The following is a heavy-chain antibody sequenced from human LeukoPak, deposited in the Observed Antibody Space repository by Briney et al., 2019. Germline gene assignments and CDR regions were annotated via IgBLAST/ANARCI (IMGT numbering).Heavy chain of an antibody. CDR3: ASWPVDDGSGSKVDY. J-gene: IGHJ4*02. V-gene: IGHV4-4*02. CDR2: LYHSGRI. Sequence: SETLSLTCGVCGASIRSTNWWAWVRKHLGKGLEWIEELYHSGRINYNPSLKSRVTISVDKSNNQLSLKVSSVTAADTAVYYCASWPVDDGSGSKVDYWGQGTLVTVSS. D-gene: IGHD3-10*01. CDR1: GASIRSTNW.